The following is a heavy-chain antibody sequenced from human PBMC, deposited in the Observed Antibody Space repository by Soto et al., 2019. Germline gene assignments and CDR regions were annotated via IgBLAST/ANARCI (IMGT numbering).Heavy chain of an antibody. V-gene: IGHV3-21*01. J-gene: IGHJ5*02. Sequence: EVQLVESGGGLVKPGGSLRLSCAASGFTFSSYSMNWVRQAPGKGLEWVSSISSSSSYIYYADSVKGRFTISRDNAKNSMYLQMNSLRAEDTAVYYCARDREAWNYVNYWFDPGGQGTLFTVSS. CDR2: ISSSSSYI. CDR3: ARDREAWNYVNYWFDP. CDR1: GFTFSSYS. D-gene: IGHD1-7*01.